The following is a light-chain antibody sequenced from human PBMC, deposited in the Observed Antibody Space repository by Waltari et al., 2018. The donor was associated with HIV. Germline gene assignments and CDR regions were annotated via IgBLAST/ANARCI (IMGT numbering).Light chain of an antibody. V-gene: IGKV4-1*01. CDR2: WAS. CDR1: QSVLKTSTSRNY. Sequence: DIVMTQSPDSLAVSLGERATIPCKSSQSVLKTSTSRNYLAWYQQKPRQPPTLLIYWASTRESGVPARFSGSGSGTDFTLTISSLQAEDVAVYYCQQYLSTPLTFGGGTKVEIK. CDR3: QQYLSTPLT. J-gene: IGKJ4*01.